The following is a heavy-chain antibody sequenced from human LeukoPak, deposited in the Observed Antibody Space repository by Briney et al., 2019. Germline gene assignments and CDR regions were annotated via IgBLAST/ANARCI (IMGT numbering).Heavy chain of an antibody. D-gene: IGHD7-27*01. V-gene: IGHV4-59*08. Sequence: SETLSLTCTVSGGSISSYYWSWIRQPPGKGLEWIGYIYYSGSTNYNPSLKSQVTISVDTSKNQFSLKLSSVTAADTAVYYCARRHWGPIDYWGQGTLVTVSS. CDR1: GGSISSYY. J-gene: IGHJ4*02. CDR2: IYYSGST. CDR3: ARRHWGPIDY.